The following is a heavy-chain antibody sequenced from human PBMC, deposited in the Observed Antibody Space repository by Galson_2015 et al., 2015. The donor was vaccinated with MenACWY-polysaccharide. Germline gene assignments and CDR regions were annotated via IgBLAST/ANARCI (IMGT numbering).Heavy chain of an antibody. D-gene: IGHD2-2*01. Sequence: LSLTCTVSGGSLSGSCWSWTRQPPGKGLEWIGYIYYSGSTNYNPSLKSRVTMSLDISKNQFSLKLSSVTAADTAVYYCARSGTSTSWLYYYYGMDVWGQGTTVTVAS. CDR3: ARSGTSTSWLYYYYGMDV. CDR2: IYYSGST. V-gene: IGHV4-59*01. J-gene: IGHJ6*02. CDR1: GGSLSGSC.